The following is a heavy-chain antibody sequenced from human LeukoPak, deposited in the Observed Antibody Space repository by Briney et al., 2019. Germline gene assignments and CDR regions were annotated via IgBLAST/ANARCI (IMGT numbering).Heavy chain of an antibody. CDR3: ARGGGLDV. CDR2: INHNGNVN. J-gene: IGHJ6*02. V-gene: IGHV3-7*03. CDR1: GFTFSSYW. Sequence: GGSLRLSCAASGFTFSSYWMNWARQAQGKGLEWVASINHNGNVNYYVDSVKGRFTISRDDAKNSLYLQMSNLRAEDTAVYFCARGGGLDVWGQGATVTVSS. D-gene: IGHD3-16*01.